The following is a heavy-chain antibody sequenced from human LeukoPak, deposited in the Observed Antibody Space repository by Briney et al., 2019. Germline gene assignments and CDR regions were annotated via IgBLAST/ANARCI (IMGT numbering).Heavy chain of an antibody. V-gene: IGHV3-33*01. CDR2: IWYDGSIQ. CDR1: GFTFNSYG. J-gene: IGHJ4*02. D-gene: IGHD1-1*01. Sequence: PGRSLRLSCAASGFTFNSYGFHWVRQAPGKGLEWVTVIWYDGSIQYYAESVKGRSTISRDDFKSTLYLQMNSLRAEDTAVYYCVRDFNWYLDLWGQGTLVTLSS. CDR3: VRDFNWYLDL.